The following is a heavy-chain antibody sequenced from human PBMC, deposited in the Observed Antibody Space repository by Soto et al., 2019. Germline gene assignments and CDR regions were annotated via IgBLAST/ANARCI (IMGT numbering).Heavy chain of an antibody. CDR2: GIPIFGTP. CDR1: GGTFSTYA. J-gene: IGHJ6*02. Sequence: QVQLVQSGAEVKKPGSAVKVSCKAPGGTFSTYAISWVRQAPGQGLEWMGGGIPIFGTPKYAQKFQGRVTITAEESTSTGYMELRSLRSEDTAGYYCARSQGGSSSLDIYYYYYYGMDVWGQGTTVTVSS. D-gene: IGHD2-15*01. CDR3: ARSQGGSSSLDIYYYYYYGMDV. V-gene: IGHV1-69*01.